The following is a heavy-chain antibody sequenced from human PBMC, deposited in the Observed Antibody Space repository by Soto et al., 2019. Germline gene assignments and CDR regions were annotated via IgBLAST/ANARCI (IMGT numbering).Heavy chain of an antibody. J-gene: IGHJ6*02. CDR2: IIPIFGTP. Sequence: QVQLVQSGAEVKKPGSSVKVSCKASGGTFSNYSINWVRQAPGQGLQWMGGIIPIFGTPDYAQTFQGRVTMTADESTTTAYMALSSLRAEDTAVYYCARAMGVADPSDGYSYCGLDGWGQGTTVTVSS. CDR1: GGTFSNYS. CDR3: ARAMGVADPSDGYSYCGLDG. V-gene: IGHV1-69*01. D-gene: IGHD6-19*01.